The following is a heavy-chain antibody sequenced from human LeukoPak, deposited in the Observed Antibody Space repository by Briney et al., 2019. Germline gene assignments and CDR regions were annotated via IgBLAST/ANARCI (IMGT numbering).Heavy chain of an antibody. V-gene: IGHV4-34*01. Sequence: PSETLSLTCAVYGGSFSGYYWSWIRQPPGKGLEWIGEINHSGSTNYNPSLKSRVTISVDTSKNQFSLKLSSVTAADTAVYYCARGYGSGTPGFDYWGQGTLVTVSS. CDR2: INHSGST. CDR3: ARGYGSGTPGFDY. D-gene: IGHD3-10*01. CDR1: GGSFSGYY. J-gene: IGHJ4*02.